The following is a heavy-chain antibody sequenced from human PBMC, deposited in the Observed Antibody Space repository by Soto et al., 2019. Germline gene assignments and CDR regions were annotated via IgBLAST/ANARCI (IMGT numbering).Heavy chain of an antibody. CDR3: AKEAMVRGVRLLGMDV. D-gene: IGHD3-10*01. V-gene: IGHV3-23*01. J-gene: IGHJ6*02. Sequence: PGGSLRLSCAASGFTFSSYAMSWVRQAPGKGLEWVSAISGSGGSTYYADSVKGRFTISRDNSKNTLYLQMNSLRAEDTAVYYCAKEAMVRGVRLLGMDVWGQGTTVTVSS. CDR1: GFTFSSYA. CDR2: ISGSGGST.